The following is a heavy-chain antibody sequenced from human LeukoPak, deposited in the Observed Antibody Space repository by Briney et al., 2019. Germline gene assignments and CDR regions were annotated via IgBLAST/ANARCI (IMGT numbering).Heavy chain of an antibody. V-gene: IGHV3-66*02. CDR3: ASLAGDI. Sequence: GGSLRLSCAASGFTFSSHYMSWVRQAPGKGLEWVSVIHSGGSTYHADSVKGRFTISRDSSKNTVYLPMNSMRVEDTAVYYCASLAGDIWGQGTMVTVSS. CDR2: IHSGGST. J-gene: IGHJ3*02. D-gene: IGHD6-19*01. CDR1: GFTFSSHY.